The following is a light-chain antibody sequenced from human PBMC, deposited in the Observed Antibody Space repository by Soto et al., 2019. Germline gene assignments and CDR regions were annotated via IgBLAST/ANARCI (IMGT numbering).Light chain of an antibody. CDR1: QSISSY. CDR2: AAS. CDR3: QQSYSIFMYT. J-gene: IGKJ2*01. Sequence: DIQMTQSPSSLSASVGDRVTITCRASQSISSYLNWYQQKPGKAPKLLIYAASSLQSGVPSRFSGSGSGTDFTLTISSLQPEDFATYYCQQSYSIFMYTFGQGTKLDIK. V-gene: IGKV1-39*01.